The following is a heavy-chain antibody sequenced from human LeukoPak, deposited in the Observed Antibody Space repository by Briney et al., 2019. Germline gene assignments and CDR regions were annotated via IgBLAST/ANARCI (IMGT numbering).Heavy chain of an antibody. CDR3: MRQQNWTYDY. Sequence: GESLKISSKGCGFTLSSYWIGCVRQMPGKGLEWMGIIYLGDSDTRYSPSFQGQVTISADKSINAAYLQWSSLKASDTAMYYWMRQQNWTYDYWGQGTLVTVSS. J-gene: IGHJ4*02. D-gene: IGHD1-1*01. CDR1: GFTLSSYW. V-gene: IGHV5-51*01. CDR2: IYLGDSDT.